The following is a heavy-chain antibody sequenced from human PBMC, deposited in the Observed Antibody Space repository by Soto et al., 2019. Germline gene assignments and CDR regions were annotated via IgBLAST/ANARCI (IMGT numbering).Heavy chain of an antibody. D-gene: IGHD3-22*01. V-gene: IGHV3-23*01. CDR2: ISGSGGST. CDR1: GFTFSSYA. J-gene: IGHJ4*02. Sequence: EVQLLESGGGLVQPGGSLRLSCAASGFTFSSYAMSWVRQAPEKGLEWVSAISGSGGSTYYADSVKGRFTISRDNAKNSLYLQMNSLRAEDTAVYYCARDGPRDYYDSSGFHGYFDYWGQGTLVTVSS. CDR3: ARDGPRDYYDSSGFHGYFDY.